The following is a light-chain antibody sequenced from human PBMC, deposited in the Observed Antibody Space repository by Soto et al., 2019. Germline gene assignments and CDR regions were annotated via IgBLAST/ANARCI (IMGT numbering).Light chain of an antibody. Sequence: SYELTQPPSVSVSLGQMARITCSGEALPKKYAYWYQQKPGQFPVLVIYKDSERPSRIPERFSGSSSGTIVTLTISGVQAEDEADYYCLSADSSGTYGDVFGSGTQLTVL. CDR3: LSADSSGTYGDV. CDR1: ALPKKY. V-gene: IGLV3-16*01. J-gene: IGLJ6*01. CDR2: KDS.